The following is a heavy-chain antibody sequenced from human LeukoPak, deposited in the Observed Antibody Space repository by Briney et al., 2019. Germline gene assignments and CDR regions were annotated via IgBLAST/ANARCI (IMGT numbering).Heavy chain of an antibody. CDR2: ISSSGSTI. CDR3: AREYFDWSRNYYMDV. D-gene: IGHD3-9*01. V-gene: IGHV3-11*01. J-gene: IGHJ6*03. CDR1: GFTFSDYY. Sequence: GGSLRLSCAASGFTFSDYYMSWIRQAPGKGLEWVSYISSSGSTIYYADSVKGRFTISRDNAKNSLYLQMNSLRAEDTAVYYCAREYFDWSRNYYMDVWGKGTTVTISS.